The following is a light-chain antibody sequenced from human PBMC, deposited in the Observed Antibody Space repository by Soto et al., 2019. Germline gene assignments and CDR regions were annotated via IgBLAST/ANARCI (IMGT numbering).Light chain of an antibody. J-gene: IGKJ1*01. Sequence: EIVLTQSPGTLSLSPGERATLSCRASQSVSSSYLAWYQQKPGQAPRLLIYGASSRATGIPDRFSGSGSGTDFTLTISRLEPEDFAVYYCKQYGSSRTFGQGTKVEIQ. CDR2: GAS. CDR1: QSVSSSY. V-gene: IGKV3-20*01. CDR3: KQYGSSRT.